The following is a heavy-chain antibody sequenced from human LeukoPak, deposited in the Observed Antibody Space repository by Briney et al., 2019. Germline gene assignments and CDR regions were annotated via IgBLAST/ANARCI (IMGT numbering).Heavy chain of an antibody. CDR3: ARDPRRRFLEWYLSYYHYYMDV. V-gene: IGHV3-30*04. D-gene: IGHD3-3*01. Sequence: GGSLRLSCAASGFTFSSYAMHWVRQAPGKGLEWVAVISYDGSNKYYADSVKGRFTISRDNSKNTLYLQMNSLRAEDTAVYYCARDPRRRFLEWYLSYYHYYMDVWGKGTTVTVSS. CDR1: GFTFSSYA. J-gene: IGHJ6*03. CDR2: ISYDGSNK.